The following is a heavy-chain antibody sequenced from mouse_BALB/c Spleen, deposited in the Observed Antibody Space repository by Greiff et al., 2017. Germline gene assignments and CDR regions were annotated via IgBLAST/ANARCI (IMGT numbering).Heavy chain of an antibody. CDR1: GFSLTSYG. CDR3: ARKGNGYDEFDY. J-gene: IGHJ2*01. V-gene: IGHV2-2*02. Sequence: VMLVESGPGLVQPSQSLSITCTVSGFSLTSYGVHWVRQSPGKGLEWLGVIWSGGSTDYNAAFISRLSISKDNSKSQVFFKMNSLQANDTAIYYCARKGNGYDEFDYWGQGTTLTVSS. D-gene: IGHD2-2*01. CDR2: IWSGGST.